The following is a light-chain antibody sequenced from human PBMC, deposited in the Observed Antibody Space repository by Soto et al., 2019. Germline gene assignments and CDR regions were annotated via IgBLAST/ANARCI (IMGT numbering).Light chain of an antibody. V-gene: IGLV2-8*01. J-gene: IGLJ1*01. CDR3: SSYAVTNIFV. Sequence: QSVLTQPPSASGSPGQSVTISCTGTSSDVGGYNYVSWYQQHPGKAPKVIIYEVSKRPSGVPGRFSGSKSGSTASLTVSGLQAEDEADYYCSSYAVTNIFVFGNGTKVTV. CDR2: EVS. CDR1: SSDVGGYNY.